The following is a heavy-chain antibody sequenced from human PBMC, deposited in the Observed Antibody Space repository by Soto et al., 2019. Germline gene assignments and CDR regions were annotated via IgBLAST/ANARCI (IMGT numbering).Heavy chain of an antibody. Sequence: QVQLQESGPGLVKPSGTLSLTCAVSGGSISSTNWWRWVRQSPGKGVEWIGEIDHSGSTNYNPSLKRRVTILVDKSMNQLSLKLSSVTAADTAVYYCARAHYHDNSEYDRPLYYYYDMDVWGQGTTVTVSS. CDR3: ARAHYHDNSEYDRPLYYYYDMDV. J-gene: IGHJ6*02. CDR2: IDHSGST. D-gene: IGHD3-22*01. V-gene: IGHV4-4*02. CDR1: GGSISSTNW.